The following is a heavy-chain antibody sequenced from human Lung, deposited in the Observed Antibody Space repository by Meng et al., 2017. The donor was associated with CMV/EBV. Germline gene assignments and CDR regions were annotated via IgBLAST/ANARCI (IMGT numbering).Heavy chain of an antibody. D-gene: IGHD3-22*01. CDR3: ARDLYNSYSTSTDYYPYYFDY. J-gene: IGHJ4*02. Sequence: AQLLDSGGHFVQPGGSLRLSCAASGFNFITYAMTWVRQAPGKGLEWVSAISRSGDSTYYADSVKGRFTISRDNSKNTLYLQMNSLRAEDTAVYYCARDLYNSYSTSTDYYPYYFDYWGQGTLVTVSA. CDR2: ISRSGDST. CDR1: GFNFITYA. V-gene: IGHV3-23*01.